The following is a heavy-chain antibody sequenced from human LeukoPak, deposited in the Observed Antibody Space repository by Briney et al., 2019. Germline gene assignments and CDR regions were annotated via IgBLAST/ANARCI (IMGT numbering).Heavy chain of an antibody. CDR2: IKQDGSEK. Sequence: PGGSLRLSCAASGFTFSSYWMSWVRQAPGKGLEWVANIKQDGSEKYYVDSVKGRFTISRDNAKNSLYLQMNSLRAEDTAVYYCASPSDSSGWYFDYWGQGTLVTVSS. J-gene: IGHJ4*02. CDR3: ASPSDSSGWYFDY. V-gene: IGHV3-7*05. CDR1: GFTFSSYW. D-gene: IGHD6-19*01.